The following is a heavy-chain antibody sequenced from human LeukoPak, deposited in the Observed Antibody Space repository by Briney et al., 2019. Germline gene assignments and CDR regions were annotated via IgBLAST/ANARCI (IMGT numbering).Heavy chain of an antibody. CDR1: GYTFTSYD. CDR2: MNPNSGNT. V-gene: IGHV1-8*03. CDR3: ARGRDYYDSSGLDGFDI. Sequence: GASVKVSCKASGYTFTSYDINWVRQATVQGLEWMGWMNPNSGNTGYAQKFQGRGTITRNTSISTAYMELSSLRSEDTAVYYCARGRDYYDSSGLDGFDIWGQGTMVTVSS. J-gene: IGHJ3*02. D-gene: IGHD3-22*01.